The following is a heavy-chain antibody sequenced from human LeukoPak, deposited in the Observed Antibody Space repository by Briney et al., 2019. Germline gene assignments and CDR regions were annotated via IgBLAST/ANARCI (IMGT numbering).Heavy chain of an antibody. Sequence: GGSLRLSCAASGFTFSSYGMSWVRQAPGKGLEWVSAISGSGGSTYYADSVKGRFTISRDNSKNTLYLQMNSLRAEDTAVYYCAKGVDTAMDTPPFDYWGQGTLVTVSS. CDR2: ISGSGGST. CDR3: AKGVDTAMDTPPFDY. D-gene: IGHD5-18*01. V-gene: IGHV3-23*01. CDR1: GFTFSSYG. J-gene: IGHJ4*02.